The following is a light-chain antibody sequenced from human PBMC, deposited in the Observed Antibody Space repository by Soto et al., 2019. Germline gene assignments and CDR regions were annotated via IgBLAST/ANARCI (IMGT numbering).Light chain of an antibody. CDR1: SSNIGSNT. CDR2: TNN. Sequence: QSVLTQPPSVSGTPGQRVTISCSGSSSNIGSNTVNWYQQLPGTAPKLLIYTNNFRPSGVPDRFSGSKSGTSASLAISGLQSDDEADYYCSAWDDSLNGRVFGGGTKLTVL. V-gene: IGLV1-44*01. CDR3: SAWDDSLNGRV. J-gene: IGLJ3*02.